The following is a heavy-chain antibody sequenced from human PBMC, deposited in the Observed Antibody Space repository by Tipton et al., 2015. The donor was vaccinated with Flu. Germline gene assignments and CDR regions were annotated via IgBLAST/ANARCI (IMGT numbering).Heavy chain of an antibody. CDR3: ARGVIYYDSSGPITDAFDI. V-gene: IGHV4-61*02. CDR2: IYTSGST. CDR1: GGSISSGSYY. Sequence: TLSLTCTVSGGSISSGSYYWSWIRQPAGKGLEWIGRIYTSGSTNYNPSLKSRVTISVDTSKNQFSLKLSSVTAVDTAVYYCARGVIYYDSSGPITDAFDIWGQGTMVTVSS. D-gene: IGHD3-22*01. J-gene: IGHJ3*02.